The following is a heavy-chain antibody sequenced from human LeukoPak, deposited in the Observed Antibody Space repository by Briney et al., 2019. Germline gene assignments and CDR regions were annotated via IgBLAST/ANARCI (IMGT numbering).Heavy chain of an antibody. CDR1: GFTFSSYS. J-gene: IGHJ4*02. CDR3: ARDRGRYDSSGYYYEGYFDY. Sequence: GGSLRLSCAASGFTFSSYSMNWVRQAPGKGLEWVSCISSSSSYMYYADSVKGRFTISRDNAKNSLYLQMNSLRAEDTAVYYCARDRGRYDSSGYYYEGYFDYWGQGTLVTVSS. D-gene: IGHD3-22*01. V-gene: IGHV3-21*01. CDR2: ISSSSSYM.